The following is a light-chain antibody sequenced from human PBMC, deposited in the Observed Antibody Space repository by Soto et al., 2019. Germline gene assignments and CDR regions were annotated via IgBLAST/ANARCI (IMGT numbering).Light chain of an antibody. J-gene: IGKJ5*01. CDR1: QTLSNSF. Sequence: EIVVTQSPGTLSLSQGERATLSCRASQTLSNSFIAWYQQKPGQAPRLLIYDTSSRATGVPDRYSASGSGTDFTLTISRLEPEDFAVFFCQQYGTSEIIFGQGTRLEI. CDR2: DTS. CDR3: QQYGTSEII. V-gene: IGKV3-20*01.